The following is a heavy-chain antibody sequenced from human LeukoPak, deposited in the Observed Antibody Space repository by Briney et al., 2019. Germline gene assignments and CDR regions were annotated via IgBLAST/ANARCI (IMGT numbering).Heavy chain of an antibody. CDR3: ARRQWLVMRGYYYYMDV. D-gene: IGHD6-19*01. V-gene: IGHV3-11*01. CDR1: GFTFSDYY. Sequence: GGSLRLSCAASGFTFSDYYMSWIRQAPGKGLEWVSYISSSGSTIYYADSVKGRFTISRDNAKNSLYLQMNSLRAEDTAVYYCARRQWLVMRGYYYYMDVWGKGTTVTISS. CDR2: ISSSGSTI. J-gene: IGHJ6*03.